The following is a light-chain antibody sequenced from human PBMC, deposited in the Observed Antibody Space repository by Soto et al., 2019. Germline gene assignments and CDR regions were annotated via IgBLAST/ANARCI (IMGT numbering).Light chain of an antibody. CDR1: QSLSSRN. CDR2: GVS. J-gene: IGKJ1*01. V-gene: IGKV3-20*01. Sequence: ELGLTPSPCTLALLXRGPATRFXXXSQSLSSRNLAWYQQKPGQAPRPLIYGVSSRATGIPDRFSGSGSGTDFTLTISRLEPEDFAVYYCQQYDSSPRTFGQGTKVDIK. CDR3: QQYDSSPRT.